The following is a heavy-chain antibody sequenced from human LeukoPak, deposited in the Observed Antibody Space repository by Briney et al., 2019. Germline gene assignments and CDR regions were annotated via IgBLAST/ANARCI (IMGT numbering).Heavy chain of an antibody. Sequence: SQTLSLTCAISGDSVSSTAWNWIRQSPSRGLEWLGRTYYRSKWYNDYAVSVKSRITINPDTSKNQFSLQLNSVTPEDTAVYYCARGGRGYCTSSSCYFDYWGQGTLVTISS. V-gene: IGHV6-1*01. D-gene: IGHD2-2*01. CDR1: GDSVSSTA. CDR3: ARGGRGYCTSSSCYFDY. CDR2: TYYRSKWYN. J-gene: IGHJ4*02.